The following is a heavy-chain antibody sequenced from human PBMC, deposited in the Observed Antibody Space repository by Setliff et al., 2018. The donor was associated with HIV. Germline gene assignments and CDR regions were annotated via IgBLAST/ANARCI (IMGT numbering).Heavy chain of an antibody. Sequence: GGSLRLSCAASGFIFSDAWMSWARQAPGKGLEWVGRIKSNSDGGTTDYAAPVKGRFTISRDDSKNTLYLQMNSLRAEDTAVYYCARDPRSRSLDYWGQGTLVTVSS. D-gene: IGHD3-10*01. J-gene: IGHJ4*02. CDR3: ARDPRSRSLDY. V-gene: IGHV3-15*01. CDR1: GFIFSDAW. CDR2: IKSNSDGGTT.